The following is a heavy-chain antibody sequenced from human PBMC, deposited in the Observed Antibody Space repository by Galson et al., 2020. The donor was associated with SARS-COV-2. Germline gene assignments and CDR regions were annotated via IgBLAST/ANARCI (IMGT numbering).Heavy chain of an antibody. Sequence: TGGSLRLSCAASGLIFSSYAMNWVRQAPGKGLEWVSVISRSGDNTHYADSVKGRFTITRDNSKDTLYLQMNSLRAEDTAVYYCAKGRPYDSGSYLESWGQGTLVTVSS. V-gene: IGHV3-23*01. CDR2: ISRSGDNT. CDR1: GLIFSSYA. D-gene: IGHD3-10*01. CDR3: AKGRPYDSGSYLES. J-gene: IGHJ4*02.